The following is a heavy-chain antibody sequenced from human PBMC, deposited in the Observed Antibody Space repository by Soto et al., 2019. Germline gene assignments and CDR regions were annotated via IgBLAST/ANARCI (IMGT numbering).Heavy chain of an antibody. V-gene: IGHV1-24*01. J-gene: IGHJ3*02. CDR1: GYTLTELS. D-gene: IGHD3-22*01. CDR3: ATDMLWYYYDSSGYSHDAFDI. CDR2: FDPEDGET. Sequence: ASVKVSCKVSGYTLTELSMHWVRQAPGKGLEWMGGFDPEDGETIYAQKFQGRVTMTEDTSTDTAYMELSSLRSEDTAVYYCATDMLWYYYDSSGYSHDAFDIWGQGTIVTVSS.